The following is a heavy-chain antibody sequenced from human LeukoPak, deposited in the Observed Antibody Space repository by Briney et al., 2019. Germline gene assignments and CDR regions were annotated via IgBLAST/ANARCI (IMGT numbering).Heavy chain of an antibody. CDR3: AKDVRPMIGYAFYM. CDR2: ISSNYGST. Sequence: GGSLRLSCAASGFTFSTYAMTWVRQAPGKGLEWVSSISSNYGSTYYADSVKGRFTLSRDNSKNTLYLQMNSLRAEDTAVYYCAKDVRPMIGYAFYMWGEGTMVTVSS. CDR1: GFTFSTYA. J-gene: IGHJ3*02. V-gene: IGHV3-23*01. D-gene: IGHD3-22*01.